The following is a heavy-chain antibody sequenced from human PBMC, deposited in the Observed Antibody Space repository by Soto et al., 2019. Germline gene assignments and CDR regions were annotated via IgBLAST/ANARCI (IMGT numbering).Heavy chain of an antibody. Sequence: QEPLQQWGAGLLKPSETLYLICAVYGGSFSGYYWCWIRQPPGKGREWIGEINHSGSTNYNPSLKRLVTISVDTDKNQFSLKLGSGTAADTAVYYCARSVPYYDILTGYFSNLDYWGQGTLVTVSS. CDR1: GGSFSGYY. J-gene: IGHJ4*02. CDR2: INHSGST. V-gene: IGHV4-34*01. D-gene: IGHD3-9*01. CDR3: ARSVPYYDILTGYFSNLDY.